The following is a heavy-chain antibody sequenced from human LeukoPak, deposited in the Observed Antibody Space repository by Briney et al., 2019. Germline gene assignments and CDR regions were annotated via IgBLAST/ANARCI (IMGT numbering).Heavy chain of an antibody. J-gene: IGHJ6*02. CDR1: GYSFTSYW. CDR3: ARYRGNYYYYYGMDV. CDR2: IYPGDSDT. V-gene: IGHV5-51*01. Sequence: GESLKISCKGSGYSFTSYWIGWVRQMPGKGLEWMGIIYPGDSDTRYSPSFQGQVTISADKSISTAYLQWSSLKASDTAMHYCARYRGNYYYYYGMDVWGQGTTVTVSS. D-gene: IGHD1-26*01.